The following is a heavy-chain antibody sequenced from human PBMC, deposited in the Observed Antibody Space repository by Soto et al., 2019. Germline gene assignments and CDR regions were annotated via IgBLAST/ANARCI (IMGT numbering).Heavy chain of an antibody. Sequence: SSETLSLTCAVSGGSVSSGGYSWSWIRQPPGKGLEWIGYIYHSGSTYYNPSLKSRVTISVDRSKNQFSLKLSSVTAADTAVYYCARGHYDILTGYAWFDPWGQGTLVTVSS. D-gene: IGHD3-9*01. CDR1: GGSVSSGGYS. J-gene: IGHJ5*02. CDR3: ARGHYDILTGYAWFDP. CDR2: IYHSGST. V-gene: IGHV4-30-2*01.